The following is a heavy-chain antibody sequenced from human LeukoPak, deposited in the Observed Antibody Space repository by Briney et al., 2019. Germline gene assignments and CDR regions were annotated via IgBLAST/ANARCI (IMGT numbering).Heavy chain of an antibody. CDR1: GFTSSSYG. D-gene: IGHD2-2*01. Sequence: GGSLRLSCAAFGFTSSSYGMHWVRQAPGKGLEWVAVIWYDGSNKYYADSVKGRFTISRDNSKNTLYLQMNSLRAEDTAVYYCARELVPAAMQNWFDPWGQGTLVTVSS. CDR2: IWYDGSNK. CDR3: ARELVPAAMQNWFDP. V-gene: IGHV3-33*01. J-gene: IGHJ5*02.